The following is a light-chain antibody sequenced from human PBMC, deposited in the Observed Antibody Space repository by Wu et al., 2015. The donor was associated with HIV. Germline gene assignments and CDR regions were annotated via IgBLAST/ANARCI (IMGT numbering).Light chain of an antibody. J-gene: IGKJ4*01. Sequence: EIVLTQSPGTLSLSPGEGATLSCRASQSFSSNFLAWYQQKPGQAPRVLIYAASRRATGIPDRFSGSGSGTDFTLTISGLESEDFAVYYCCENSNIPLTFGGGTKVEI. CDR3: CENSNIPLT. CDR2: AAS. CDR1: QSFSSNF. V-gene: IGKV3-20*01.